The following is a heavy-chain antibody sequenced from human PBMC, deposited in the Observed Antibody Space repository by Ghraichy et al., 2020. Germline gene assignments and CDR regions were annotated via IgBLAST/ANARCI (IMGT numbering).Heavy chain of an antibody. CDR3: ARWAKYYDSSGYYSYYFDY. D-gene: IGHD3-22*01. CDR2: IYYSGST. CDR1: GGSISSGGYY. V-gene: IGHV4-31*03. J-gene: IGHJ4*02. Sequence: SETLSLTCTVSGGSISSGGYYWSWIRQHPGKGLEWIGYIYYSGSTYYNPSLKSRVTISVDTSKNQFSLKLSSVTAADTAVYYCARWAKYYDSSGYYSYYFDYWGQGTLVTVSS.